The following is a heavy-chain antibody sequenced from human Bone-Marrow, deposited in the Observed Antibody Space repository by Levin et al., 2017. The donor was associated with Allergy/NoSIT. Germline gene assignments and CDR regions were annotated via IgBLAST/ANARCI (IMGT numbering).Heavy chain of an antibody. CDR3: AKDLNAVATSPFDY. D-gene: IGHD5-12*01. CDR2: ISGDGGRT. J-gene: IGHJ4*02. V-gene: IGHV3-23*01. Sequence: LSLTCAASGFTFRSYAMSWVRQAPGKGPEWVTAISGDGGRTYYADSVRGRFIISRDNSKSTVNLQMNSLRAEDTALYYCAKDLNAVATSPFDYWGQGSLVTVSS. CDR1: GFTFRSYA.